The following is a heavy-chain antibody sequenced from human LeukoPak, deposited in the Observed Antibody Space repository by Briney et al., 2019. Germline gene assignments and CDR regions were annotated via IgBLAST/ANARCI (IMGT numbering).Heavy chain of an antibody. V-gene: IGHV3-7*01. Sequence: GGSLRLSCAASAFTFSSYSMNWVRQAPGKGLEWVANIKQDGSEKYYVDSVRGRVTISRDNAENSLFLQMNRLRVEDTAVYYCTRDFGRSSYYFDFWGQGTLVTVSS. D-gene: IGHD3-3*01. CDR1: AFTFSSYS. CDR3: TRDFGRSSYYFDF. CDR2: IKQDGSEK. J-gene: IGHJ4*02.